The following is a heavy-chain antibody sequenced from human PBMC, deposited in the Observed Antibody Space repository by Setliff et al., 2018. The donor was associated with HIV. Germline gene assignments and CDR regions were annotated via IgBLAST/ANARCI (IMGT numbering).Heavy chain of an antibody. D-gene: IGHD1-20*01. CDR3: VRQGHWYIPWYFDY. CDR1: GFSFSSYS. CDR2: MDSSGNT. V-gene: IGHV4-59*08. J-gene: IGHJ4*02. Sequence: GSLRLSCAASGFSFSSYSMNWVRQAPGKGLEWIGSMDSSGNTYYSPSLRSRVTLSLDTSKNHISLHLSSVTAADTAVYYCVRQGHWYIPWYFDYWGQGALVTVSS.